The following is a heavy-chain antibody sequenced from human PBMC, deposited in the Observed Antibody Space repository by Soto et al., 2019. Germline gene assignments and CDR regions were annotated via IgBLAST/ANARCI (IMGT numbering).Heavy chain of an antibody. CDR2: ISSSSSYI. Sequence: GGSLRLSCAASGFTFSSYSMNWVRQAPGKGLEWVSSISSSSSYIYYADSVKGRFTISRDNAKNSLYLQMNSLRAEDTAVYYCARGVAAAGSDYWGQGTLVTVSS. CDR1: GFTFSSYS. V-gene: IGHV3-21*01. J-gene: IGHJ4*02. CDR3: ARGVAAAGSDY. D-gene: IGHD6-13*01.